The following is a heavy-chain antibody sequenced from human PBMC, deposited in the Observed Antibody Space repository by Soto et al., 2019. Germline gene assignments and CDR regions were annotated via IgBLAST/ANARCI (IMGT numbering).Heavy chain of an antibody. J-gene: IGHJ5*02. V-gene: IGHV6-1*01. CDR3: ALISPRNYRFDP. Sequence: KQSQTLSLTCAISGDSVSSSTAAWNWIRQSPSRGLEWLGRTYYRSKWYNDYAVSVKSRITINPDTSKNQFSLQLNSVTPEDTAVYYCALISPRNYRFDPWGQGTLVTVSS. CDR2: TYYRSKWYN. D-gene: IGHD1-7*01. CDR1: GDSVSSSTAA.